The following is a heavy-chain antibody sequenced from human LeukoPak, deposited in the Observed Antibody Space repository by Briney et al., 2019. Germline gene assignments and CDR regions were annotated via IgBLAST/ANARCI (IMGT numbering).Heavy chain of an antibody. J-gene: IGHJ5*02. CDR2: IKQDGSEK. CDR3: ARLYHYDSSGYYNWFDP. D-gene: IGHD3-22*01. V-gene: IGHV3-7*01. CDR1: GFTFSSYW. Sequence: GGSLRLSCAASGFTFSSYWMSWVRQAPGKGLEWVANIKQDGSEKYYVDSVKGRFTISRDNAKNSLYLQMNSLRAEDTAVYYCARLYHYDSSGYYNWFDPWGQGTLVTVSS.